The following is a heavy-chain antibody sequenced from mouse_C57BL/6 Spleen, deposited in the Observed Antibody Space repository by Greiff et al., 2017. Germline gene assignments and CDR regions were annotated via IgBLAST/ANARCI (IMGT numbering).Heavy chain of an antibody. CDR3: ARDLY. CDR1: GYAFSSYW. V-gene: IGHV1-80*01. CDR2: IYPGDGDT. J-gene: IGHJ2*01. Sequence: VQVVESGAELVKPGASVKISCTASGYAFSSYWMNWVKQRPGKGLEWIGQIYPGDGDTNYNGKFKGKDTLTADKSSSTAYMQLSRLTSEDYDVXFCARDLYWGQGTTLTVSS.